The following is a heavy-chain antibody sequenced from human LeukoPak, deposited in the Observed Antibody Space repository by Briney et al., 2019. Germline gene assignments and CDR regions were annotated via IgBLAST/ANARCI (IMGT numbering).Heavy chain of an antibody. CDR3: AKDPLTVTPYFDY. J-gene: IGHJ4*02. V-gene: IGHV3-23*01. CDR2: ISGSASKT. CDR1: GFTFSNYA. Sequence: QPGGSLRLSCAASGFTFSNYAMSWVCQAPGKGLEWVSTISGSASKTYYADSVKGRFTISRDNSKNTLCLQMSSLRAEDTAVYYCAKDPLTVTPYFDYWGQGTLVTVSS. D-gene: IGHD4-17*01.